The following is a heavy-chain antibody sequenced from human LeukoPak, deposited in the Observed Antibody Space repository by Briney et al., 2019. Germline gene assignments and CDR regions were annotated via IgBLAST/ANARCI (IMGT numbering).Heavy chain of an antibody. CDR2: MHHSGST. CDR1: GYSISSDYH. J-gene: IGHJ4*02. CDR3: ARDRSYYTFDY. V-gene: IGHV4-38-2*02. Sequence: PSETLSLTCAVSGYSISSDYHRGWIRQPPGKGLEWIGAMHHSGSTYYNPSLKSRVTISVDTSKNQVSLKLNSVTAADTAVYYCARDRSYYTFDYWGQGTLVIVSA. D-gene: IGHD3-10*01.